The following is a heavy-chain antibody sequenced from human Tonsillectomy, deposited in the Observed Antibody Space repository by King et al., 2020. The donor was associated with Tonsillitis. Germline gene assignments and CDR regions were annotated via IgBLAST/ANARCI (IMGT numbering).Heavy chain of an antibody. CDR2: IWYDGSNK. CDR3: ARDLVGYCSSTSCHHFDY. D-gene: IGHD2-2*01. Sequence: QLVQSGGGVVQPGRSLRLSCAASGVTFSSYGMHWVRQAPGKGLEGVAVIWYDGSNKYYADSVKGRFTISRDNSKNTLYLQMNSLRAEDTAVYYCARDLVGYCSSTSCHHFDYWGQGTLVTVSS. V-gene: IGHV3-33*01. CDR1: GVTFSSYG. J-gene: IGHJ4*02.